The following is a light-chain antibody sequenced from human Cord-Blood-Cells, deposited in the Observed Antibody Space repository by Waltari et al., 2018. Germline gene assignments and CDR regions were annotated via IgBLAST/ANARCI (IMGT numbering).Light chain of an antibody. Sequence: DIVMTQSPLSLPVTPGKPASIPCRSNQSLLHSNGYNYLDWYLQKPGQSPQLLIYLGSNRASGVPDRFSGSGAGTDFTLKISRVEAEDVGVYCCMQALQTPYTFGEGTKLEIK. CDR2: LGS. CDR3: MQALQTPYT. J-gene: IGKJ2*01. V-gene: IGKV2-28*01. CDR1: QSLLHSNGYNY.